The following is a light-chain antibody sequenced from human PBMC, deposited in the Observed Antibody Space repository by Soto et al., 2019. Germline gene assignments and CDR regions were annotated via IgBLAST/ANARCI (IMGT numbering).Light chain of an antibody. J-gene: IGKJ1*01. CDR3: QQYGSSQT. Sequence: EIVLTQSPGTLSLSPGERATLSCRASQSVSSGYSAWYQQKPGQAPRLLIYGASSRATGIPDRFSGSGSGTDFTLTISRLEPEDFAVYYCQQYGSSQTFGQGTKVEIK. CDR2: GAS. CDR1: QSVSSGY. V-gene: IGKV3-20*01.